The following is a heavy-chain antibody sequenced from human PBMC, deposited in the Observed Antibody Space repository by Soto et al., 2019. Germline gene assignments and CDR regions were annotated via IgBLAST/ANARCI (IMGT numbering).Heavy chain of an antibody. CDR1: GYTFTSYA. D-gene: IGHD5-18*01. CDR2: INAGNGNT. CDR3: ARARRDGYNYDGMDV. Sequence: ASVKVSCEASGYTFTSYAMHWVRQAPGQRLEWMGWINAGNGNTKYSQKFQGRVTITRDTSASTAYVELSSLRSEDTAVYYCARARRDGYNYDGMDVWGQGTTVTVSS. J-gene: IGHJ6*02. V-gene: IGHV1-3*01.